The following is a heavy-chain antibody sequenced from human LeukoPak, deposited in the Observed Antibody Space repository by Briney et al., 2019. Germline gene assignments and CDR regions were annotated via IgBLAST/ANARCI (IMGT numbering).Heavy chain of an antibody. D-gene: IGHD1-1*01. CDR1: GYNFATYW. Sequence: GDSLKISCQGSGYNFATYWIAWVGQVPGKGLECMGIIFPGDSDTRYSPSFQGHITISTDKSINTAYLQWNSLKASDSAVYYCARTRSWDDLFFDFWGQGVLVTVSS. V-gene: IGHV5-51*01. CDR2: IFPGDSDT. CDR3: ARTRSWDDLFFDF. J-gene: IGHJ4*02.